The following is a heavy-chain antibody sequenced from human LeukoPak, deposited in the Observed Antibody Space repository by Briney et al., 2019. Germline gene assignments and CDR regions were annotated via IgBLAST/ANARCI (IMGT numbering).Heavy chain of an antibody. D-gene: IGHD3-10*01. CDR1: GFTFSSYS. J-gene: IGHJ3*02. CDR2: ISSSSSYI. CDR3: ARESGSSDAFDI. Sequence: GGSLRLSCAASGFTFSSYSMNWVRQAPGKGLEWVSSISSSSSYIYYADSVKGRFTISRDNAKNSLYLQINSLRAEDTAVYYCARESGSSDAFDIWGQGTMVTVSS. V-gene: IGHV3-21*01.